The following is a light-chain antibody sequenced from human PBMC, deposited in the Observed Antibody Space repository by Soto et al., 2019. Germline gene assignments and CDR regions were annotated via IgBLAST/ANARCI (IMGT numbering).Light chain of an antibody. J-gene: IGKJ1*01. CDR1: QSISNY. CDR2: GAS. Sequence: DIQMTQSPSFLSASVGDRVTITCRASQSISNYLNWFQQKPEKAPKLLIYGASHLQTGVPSRFSGSGSGTDFTLTISNLQPEDFASYFCQQSYSTLWTFGQGTKVEMK. CDR3: QQSYSTLWT. V-gene: IGKV1-39*01.